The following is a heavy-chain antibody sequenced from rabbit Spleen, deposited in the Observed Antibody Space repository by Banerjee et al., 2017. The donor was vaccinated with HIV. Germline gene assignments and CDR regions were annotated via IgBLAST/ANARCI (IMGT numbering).Heavy chain of an antibody. CDR2: IDPVFGNT. V-gene: IGHV1S7*01. CDR3: VRDKASISGDYGPWYFDL. D-gene: IGHD1-1*01. Sequence: QELKESGGGLVQPGGSLKLSCKASGFDLSSSYWICWVRQAPGKGLELIAYIDPVFGNTYYASWLNGRFPISSHNAQNTLYLQLNSLTAADTATYFCVRDKASISGDYGPWYFDLWGPGTLVTVS. J-gene: IGHJ4*01. CDR1: GFDLSSSY.